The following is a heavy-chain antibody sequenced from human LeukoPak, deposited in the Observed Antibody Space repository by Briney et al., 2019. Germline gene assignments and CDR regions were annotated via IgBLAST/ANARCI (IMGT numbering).Heavy chain of an antibody. J-gene: IGHJ3*02. Sequence: GGSLRLSCAASGFIFSSYSMNWVRQAPGKGLEWVSAISSSSDYIFYADSVQGRFTISRDNAVNSLFLQMNSLRAEDTAVYYCASRYCTSTNCYAFDIWGQGTMVTVSS. CDR2: ISSSSDYI. CDR3: ASRYCTSTNCYAFDI. CDR1: GFIFSSYS. V-gene: IGHV3-21*01. D-gene: IGHD2-2*01.